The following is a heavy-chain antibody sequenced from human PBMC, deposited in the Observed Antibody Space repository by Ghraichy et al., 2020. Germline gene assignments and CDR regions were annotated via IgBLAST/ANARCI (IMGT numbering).Heavy chain of an antibody. CDR1: GYTFTSYY. CDR2: INPSGGST. V-gene: IGHV1-46*01. Sequence: ASVKVSCKASGYTFTSYYMLWVRQAPGQGLEWMGIINPSGGSTSYAQKYRGRVTMIKDTSTSTVYMELSSLGSEDTAVYYCARGLVRAYSSSSVFDYLGQGTLVTGSS. D-gene: IGHD6-6*01. CDR3: ARGLVRAYSSSSVFDY. J-gene: IGHJ4*02.